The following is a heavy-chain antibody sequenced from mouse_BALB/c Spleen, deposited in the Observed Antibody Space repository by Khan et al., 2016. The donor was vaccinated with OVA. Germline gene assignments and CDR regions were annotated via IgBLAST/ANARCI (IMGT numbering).Heavy chain of an antibody. J-gene: IGHJ3*01. CDR1: GFTFSTSA. Sequence: EVVLVVPEGRLVKPGGSLKLSCAASGFTFSTSAMSLVRPTPEKRLEWVAPISSDGDYIYYPDNVTGRFPISRGNATNTLYLQMSSLRSEDTAMYYCARSAYGKFAEWGQGTLVTVSA. CDR2: ISSDGDYI. D-gene: IGHD2-1*01. V-gene: IGHV5-9-1*01. CDR3: ARSAYGKFAE.